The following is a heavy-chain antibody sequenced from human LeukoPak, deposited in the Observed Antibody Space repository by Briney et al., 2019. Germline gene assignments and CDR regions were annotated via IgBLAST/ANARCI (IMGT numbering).Heavy chain of an antibody. CDR3: ATSGFWSGYYAHYYFDY. D-gene: IGHD3-3*01. J-gene: IGHJ4*02. Sequence: PGGSLRLSCAASGFTFSSYAMSWVRQAPGKGLEWVSAISGGGGSTYYADSVKGRFTISRDNSKNTLYLQMNSLRAEDTAVYYCATSGFWSGYYAHYYFDYWGQGTLVTVSS. CDR2: ISGGGGST. CDR1: GFTFSSYA. V-gene: IGHV3-23*01.